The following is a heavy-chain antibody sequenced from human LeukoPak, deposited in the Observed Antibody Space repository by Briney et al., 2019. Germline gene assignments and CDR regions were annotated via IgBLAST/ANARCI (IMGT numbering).Heavy chain of an antibody. V-gene: IGHV1-18*01. Sequence: ASVKVSCKASGYTFTSYGISWVRQAPGQGLEWMGWISPYNGNTNYAQKLQGRVTMTTDTSTSTAYMELRSLRSDDTAVYYCARGSYYYDSSGYWYFDLWGRGTLVTVSS. CDR2: ISPYNGNT. D-gene: IGHD3-22*01. J-gene: IGHJ2*01. CDR1: GYTFTSYG. CDR3: ARGSYYYDSSGYWYFDL.